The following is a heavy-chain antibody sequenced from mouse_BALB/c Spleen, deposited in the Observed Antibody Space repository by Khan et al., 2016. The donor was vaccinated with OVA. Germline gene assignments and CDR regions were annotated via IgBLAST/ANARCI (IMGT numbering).Heavy chain of an antibody. V-gene: IGHV2-2*01. CDR1: GFSLTTYG. Sequence: LQLQESGPGLVQPSQSLSITCTVSGFSLTTYGVHWVRQSPGKGLEWLGLIWNGGNTDSHAAFISRLSITKDNSKSQVFFKMNSLQDDDTDMYYCARNSYMYDFTYWGQGTLVTVTA. J-gene: IGHJ3*01. D-gene: IGHD2-14*01. CDR3: ARNSYMYDFTY. CDR2: IWNGGNT.